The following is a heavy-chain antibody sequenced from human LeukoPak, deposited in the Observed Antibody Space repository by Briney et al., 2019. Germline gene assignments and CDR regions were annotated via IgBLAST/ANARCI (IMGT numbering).Heavy chain of an antibody. CDR2: FDPEEVET. CDR1: GDTVSELS. CDR3: ATTEATAASGGGEGTFEI. Sequence: GASVKVSCKVHGDTVSELSIHWLRQVPGKGLEWMGGFDPEEVETVYAQKFQGRVSMTEDTSTDTVHMDLSSLRSDDTAFYYCATTEATAASGGGEGTFEIWGQGTMVIVSS. D-gene: IGHD6-13*01. V-gene: IGHV1-24*01. J-gene: IGHJ3*02.